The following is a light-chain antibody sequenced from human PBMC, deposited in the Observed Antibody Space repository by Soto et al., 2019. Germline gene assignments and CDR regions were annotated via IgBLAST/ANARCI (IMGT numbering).Light chain of an antibody. V-gene: IGKV3-15*01. CDR3: QQYNNWPRT. Sequence: EIVMTQSPATLSVSPGERATLSCTASQSLKFNLAWYQQKPGQAPRLLIYGASTRATGIPARFSGSGSGTEFTLTISSLQSEDFAVYYCQQYNNWPRTFGQGTKLEIK. J-gene: IGKJ2*01. CDR1: QSLKFN. CDR2: GAS.